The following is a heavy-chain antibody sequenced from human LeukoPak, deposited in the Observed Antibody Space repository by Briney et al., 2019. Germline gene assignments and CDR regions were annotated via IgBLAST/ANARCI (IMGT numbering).Heavy chain of an antibody. CDR1: GLTFSRNW. CDR3: AKDGKTRNWNYFQAKPVY. CDR2: ISGSGGGT. D-gene: IGHD1-7*01. V-gene: IGHV3-23*01. Sequence: PGGSLRLSCAASGLTFSRNWMSWVRQAPGKGLEWVSGISGSGGGTYYADSVKGRFSISRDISKNTLYLQMNSLRAEDTAIYYCAKDGKTRNWNYFQAKPVYWGQGTLVTVSS. J-gene: IGHJ4*02.